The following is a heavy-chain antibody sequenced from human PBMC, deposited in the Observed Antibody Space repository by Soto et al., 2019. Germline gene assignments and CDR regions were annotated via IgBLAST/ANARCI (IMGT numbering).Heavy chain of an antibody. CDR1: GYTFANYA. J-gene: IGHJ6*02. D-gene: IGHD3-16*01. CDR2: INAGNGNT. CDR3: ARALSGWGLTNGPFGVDV. V-gene: IGHV1-3*01. Sequence: QVRLVQSGTEVKKPGASVMVSCKASGYTFANYAIHWVRQAPGQDFEWMGWINAGNGNTRNSQKFQGRVTFTRHTSATTAHMEVGSLRFEDTAVYYCARALSGWGLTNGPFGVDVWGQGTTVIVSS.